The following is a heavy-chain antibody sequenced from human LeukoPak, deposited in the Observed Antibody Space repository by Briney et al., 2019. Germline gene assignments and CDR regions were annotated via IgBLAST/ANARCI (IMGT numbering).Heavy chain of an antibody. V-gene: IGHV5-51*01. Sequence: GESLKFSCEASGYNFPIYWIGWVRQMPGKGLEWMAIIYPDDSDTRYSPSFQGHVTISADKSISTAYLQWSSLKASDTAIYYCAKGGGSGNPVDSWGQGTLVIVSS. D-gene: IGHD1-26*01. CDR2: IYPDDSDT. J-gene: IGHJ4*02. CDR1: GYNFPIYW. CDR3: AKGGGSGNPVDS.